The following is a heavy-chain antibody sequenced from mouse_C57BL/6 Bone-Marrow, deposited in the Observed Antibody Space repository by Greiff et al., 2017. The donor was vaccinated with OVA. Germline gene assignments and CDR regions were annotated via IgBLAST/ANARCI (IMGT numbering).Heavy chain of an antibody. Sequence: QVQLQQPGAELVKPGASVKMSCKASGYTFTSYWMHWVKQRPGQGLEWIGRIHPSDSDTNYNQKFKGKATLTVDKSSSTAYMQLSSLTSEDSAVYYCAIKVGKSRASPGYAYWGQGTLVTVSA. D-gene: IGHD3-1*01. J-gene: IGHJ3*01. V-gene: IGHV1-74*01. CDR1: GYTFTSYW. CDR2: IHPSDSDT. CDR3: AIKVGKSRASPGYAY.